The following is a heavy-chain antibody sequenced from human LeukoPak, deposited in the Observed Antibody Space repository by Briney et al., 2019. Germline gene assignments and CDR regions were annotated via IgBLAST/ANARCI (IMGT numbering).Heavy chain of an antibody. D-gene: IGHD1-26*01. J-gene: IGHJ5*02. CDR1: GYTFTSYY. CDR2: INPSGSST. V-gene: IGHV1-46*01. CDR3: ARDNSVGDTAWWFYP. Sequence: ASVKVSCKASGYTFTSYYMHWVRQAPGQGLEWMGLINPSGSSTSYAQKFQGRLSLTRDMSTSTDYMELSSLRSEDTAVYYCARDNSVGDTAWWFYPWGQGTLVTVSS.